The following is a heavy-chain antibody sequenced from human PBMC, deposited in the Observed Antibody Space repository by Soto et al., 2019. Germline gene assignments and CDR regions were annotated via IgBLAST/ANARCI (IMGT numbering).Heavy chain of an antibody. V-gene: IGHV4-34*01. D-gene: IGHD6-19*01. CDR3: ARSPYSSGWYQRNWFDP. CDR2: INHSGST. Sequence: SETLPLTCAVYGGSFSGYYWSWIRQPPGKGLEWIGEINHSGSTNYNPSLKSRVTISVDTSKNQFSLKLSSVTAADTAVYYCARSPYSSGWYQRNWFDPWGQGTLVTV. J-gene: IGHJ5*02. CDR1: GGSFSGYY.